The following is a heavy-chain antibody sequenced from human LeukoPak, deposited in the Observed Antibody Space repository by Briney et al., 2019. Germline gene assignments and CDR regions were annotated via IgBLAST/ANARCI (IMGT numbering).Heavy chain of an antibody. J-gene: IGHJ6*03. CDR3: ARGGIDVAGSVLGYYYYMDV. Sequence: SVKLSCKASGGTFDNYVISWVRQAPGHGLKWMGGVNPMFNTRNYAQTFQGRLTITADKSTSTAYMELSSLTSEATAVYFCARGGIDVAGSVLGYYYYMDVWGKGATVIVSS. D-gene: IGHD6-19*01. CDR1: GGTFDNYV. CDR2: VNPMFNTR. V-gene: IGHV1-69*06.